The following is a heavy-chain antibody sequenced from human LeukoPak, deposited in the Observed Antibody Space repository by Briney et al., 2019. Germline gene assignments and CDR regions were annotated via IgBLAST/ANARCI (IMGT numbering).Heavy chain of an antibody. V-gene: IGHV3-9*01. D-gene: IGHD2-15*01. CDR3: AKAGVVAAATSWFDP. Sequence: PGRSLRLSCAASGFTFDDYAMHWVRQAPGKGLEWVSGISWNSGSIGYADSVKGRFTISRDNAKNSLYLQMNSLRAEDTALYYCAKAGVVAAATSWFDPWGQGTLVTVSS. CDR1: GFTFDDYA. CDR2: ISWNSGSI. J-gene: IGHJ5*02.